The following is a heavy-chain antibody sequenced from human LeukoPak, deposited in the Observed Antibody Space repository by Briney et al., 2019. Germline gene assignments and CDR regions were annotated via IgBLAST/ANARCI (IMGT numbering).Heavy chain of an antibody. J-gene: IGHJ4*02. Sequence: ASVKVSCKASVYTFTGYYMHWVRQAPGQGLEWMGRINPNSGDTNYAQKFQGRVTMTRDTSISTAYMELSRLRSDDTAVYYCARDPIVVIPAAPDFWGQGSLVTVSS. CDR1: VYTFTGYY. V-gene: IGHV1-2*06. D-gene: IGHD2-2*01. CDR3: ARDPIVVIPAAPDF. CDR2: INPNSGDT.